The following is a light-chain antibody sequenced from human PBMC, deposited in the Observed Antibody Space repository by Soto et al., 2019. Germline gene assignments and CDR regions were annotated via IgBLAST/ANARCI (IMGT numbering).Light chain of an antibody. V-gene: IGKV1-5*03. Sequence: DIQMTQSPSTLSASVGDRVTITCLSSQSISSWLAWYQQKPGKAPKLLIYTASSLDSGVPSRFSGSGSGTEFTLTIGSLQPDDFATYYCQEYNSHARYTFGQWTKLEIK. J-gene: IGKJ2*01. CDR3: QEYNSHARYT. CDR1: QSISSW. CDR2: TAS.